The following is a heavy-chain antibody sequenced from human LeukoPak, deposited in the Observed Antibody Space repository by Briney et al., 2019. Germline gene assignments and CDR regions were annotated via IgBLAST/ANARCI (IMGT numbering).Heavy chain of an antibody. CDR1: GFTFSSYS. CDR2: ISSSSSYI. Sequence: PGGSLRLSCAASGFTFSSYSMNWVRQAPGKGLEWVSSISSSSSYIYYADSVKGRFTISRDNAKNSLYLQMNSLRAEDTAVYYCAIDYGDYVTPFDYWGQGALVTVSS. D-gene: IGHD4-17*01. V-gene: IGHV3-21*01. J-gene: IGHJ4*02. CDR3: AIDYGDYVTPFDY.